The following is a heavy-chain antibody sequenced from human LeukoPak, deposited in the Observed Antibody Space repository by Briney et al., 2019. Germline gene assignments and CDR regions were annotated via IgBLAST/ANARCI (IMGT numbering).Heavy chain of an antibody. Sequence: PGGSLRLSCAASGFTFISYAMSWVRQAPGKGLEWVSAISGSGGSTYYADSVKGRFTISRDNSKNTLYLQMNSLRAEDTAVYYCAPDRSLSGSPAAPKVPPLDYWGQGTLVTVSS. V-gene: IGHV3-23*01. D-gene: IGHD2-2*01. CDR1: GFTFISYA. CDR3: APDRSLSGSPAAPKVPPLDY. J-gene: IGHJ4*02. CDR2: ISGSGGST.